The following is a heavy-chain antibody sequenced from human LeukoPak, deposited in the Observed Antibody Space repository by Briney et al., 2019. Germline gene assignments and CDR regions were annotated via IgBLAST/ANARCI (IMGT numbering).Heavy chain of an antibody. CDR3: ATYCSSVSCYSPLYYMDV. J-gene: IGHJ6*03. V-gene: IGHV1-18*01. CDR1: GYTFTHYD. Sequence: ASVKVSCKASGYTFTHYDISWVRQAPGQGLEWMGWSSAHSGTTKFAHKFQGRLTMTTDTSTNTAYMELRSLRSDDTAVYDCATYCSSVSCYSPLYYMDVWGKGTTVTVSS. D-gene: IGHD2-2*02. CDR2: SSAHSGTT.